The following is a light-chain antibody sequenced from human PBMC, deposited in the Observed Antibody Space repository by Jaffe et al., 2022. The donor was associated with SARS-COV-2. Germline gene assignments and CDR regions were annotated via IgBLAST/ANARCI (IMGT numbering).Light chain of an antibody. Sequence: EIVMTQSPVTLSVSPGQRATLSCRASQSVSINLAWYQQKPGQAPRLLIYGASTRATGIPARFSGSGSGTEFTLIISSLQSEDFAVYYCQQYNNWPLTFGGGTKVEIK. CDR1: QSVSIN. CDR3: QQYNNWPLT. CDR2: GAS. J-gene: IGKJ4*01. V-gene: IGKV3-15*01.